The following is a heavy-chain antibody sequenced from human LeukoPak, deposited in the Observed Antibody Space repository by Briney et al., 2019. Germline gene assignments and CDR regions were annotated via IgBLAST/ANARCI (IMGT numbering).Heavy chain of an antibody. CDR3: ARSITMVRGVILGEFDY. J-gene: IGHJ4*02. Sequence: GGSLRLSCAASGFTVSTNYISWIRQAPGNGLEWVSYISSSGSTIYYADSVKGRFTISRDNAKNSLYLQMNSLRAEDTAVYYCARSITMVRGVILGEFDYWGQGSLVTVSS. CDR2: ISSSGSTI. D-gene: IGHD3-10*01. V-gene: IGHV3-11*01. CDR1: GFTVSTNY.